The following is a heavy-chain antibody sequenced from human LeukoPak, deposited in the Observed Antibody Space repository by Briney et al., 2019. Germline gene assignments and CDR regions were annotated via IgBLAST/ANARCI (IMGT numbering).Heavy chain of an antibody. J-gene: IGHJ4*02. Sequence: PGGSLRLSCAASGFTFSSYSMNWVRQAPGKGLEWISSISSSSSYIYYADSVKGRFTISRDNAKNSLYLQMNSLRAEDTAVYYCARGGSSGGGPLDYWGQGTLVTVSS. CDR2: ISSSSSYI. CDR3: ARGGSSGGGPLDY. D-gene: IGHD5-18*01. CDR1: GFTFSSYS. V-gene: IGHV3-21*01.